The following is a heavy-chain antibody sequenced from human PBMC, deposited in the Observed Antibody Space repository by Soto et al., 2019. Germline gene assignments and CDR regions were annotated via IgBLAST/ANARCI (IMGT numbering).Heavy chain of an antibody. D-gene: IGHD6-13*01. CDR3: ANGGRTWYIFDS. CDR2: ISENGVKT. J-gene: IGHJ4*02. Sequence: PRRSLRLSCALSGFTFISYGMSWVRRDQGKGRDSVLGISENGVKTSYGNSVQCPCTSSKDNSSRTGYLRMNSLRVEDTAVYYCANGGRTWYIFDSWGQET. V-gene: IGHV3-23*01. CDR1: GFTFISYG.